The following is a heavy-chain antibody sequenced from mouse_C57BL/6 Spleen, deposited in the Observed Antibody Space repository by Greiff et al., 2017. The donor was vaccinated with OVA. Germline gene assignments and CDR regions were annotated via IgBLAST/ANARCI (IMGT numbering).Heavy chain of an antibody. CDR1: GYTFTDYE. J-gene: IGHJ3*01. V-gene: IGHV1-15*01. CDR2: IDPETGGT. D-gene: IGHD1-1*01. Sequence: QVQLQQSGAELVRPGASVTLSCKASGYTFTDYEMHWVKQTPVHGLEWIRAIDPETGGTAYNQKFKGKAILTADKSSSTAYMELRSLTSEDSAVYYCTRGGYGSSPWFAYWGQGTLVTVSA. CDR3: TRGGYGSSPWFAY.